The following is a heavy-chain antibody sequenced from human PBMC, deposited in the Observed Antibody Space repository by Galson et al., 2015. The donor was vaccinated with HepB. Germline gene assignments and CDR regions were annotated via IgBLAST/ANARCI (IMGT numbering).Heavy chain of an antibody. CDR2: INPYNRDT. V-gene: IGHV1-18*01. J-gene: IGHJ5*02. CDR3: ARGALVVVVGATQNNWFDP. CDR1: GYTFSSYS. Sequence: SVKVSCKASGYTFSSYSITWVRQAPGQGLEWMGWINPYNRDTNYAQKFQGRVTMTTDTSTSTAYMELRSLRSDDTAVDFCARGALVVVVGATQNNWFDPWGQGSLVTVSS. D-gene: IGHD2-15*01.